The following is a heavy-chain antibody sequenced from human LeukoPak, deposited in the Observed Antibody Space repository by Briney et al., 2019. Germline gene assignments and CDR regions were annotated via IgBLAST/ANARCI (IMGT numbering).Heavy chain of an antibody. CDR1: GDSISSYY. CDR2: IYTSGST. Sequence: KASETLSLTCTVSGDSISSYYWSWIRQPPGKGLEWIGYIYTSGSTNYNPSLKSRVTISVDTSKNQFSLKLSSVTAADTAVYYCARLIFGSSAFYYYYYMDVWGKGTTVTVSS. CDR3: ARLIFGSSAFYYYYYMDV. J-gene: IGHJ6*03. V-gene: IGHV4-4*09. D-gene: IGHD3-3*02.